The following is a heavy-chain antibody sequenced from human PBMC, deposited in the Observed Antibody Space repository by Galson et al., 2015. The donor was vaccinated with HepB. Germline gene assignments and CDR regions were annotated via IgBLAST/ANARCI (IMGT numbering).Heavy chain of an antibody. CDR3: AAGYSSGWYGIDY. Sequence: SLRLSCAASGLTFSDYSMNWVRQAPGKGLEWISYITSSSTTIYYADSVKGRFTISRDNAKDSLYLQMNSLRADDTAVYYCAAGYSSGWYGIDYWGRGTLVIVSS. CDR2: ITSSSTTI. CDR1: GLTFSDYS. V-gene: IGHV3-48*04. J-gene: IGHJ4*02. D-gene: IGHD6-19*01.